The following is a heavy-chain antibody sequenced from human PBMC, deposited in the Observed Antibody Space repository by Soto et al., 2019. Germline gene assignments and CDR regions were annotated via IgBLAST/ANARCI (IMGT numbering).Heavy chain of an antibody. D-gene: IGHD6-13*01. CDR3: ATSAPSSWRYFDY. V-gene: IGHV1-3*01. Sequence: QVQLVQSGAEVKKPGASVKVSCKASGYTFTSYAMHWVRQAPGQRLEWMGWINAGNGNTKYSQKFQGRVTITRDTSAXTAYMELXSLRSEDTAXXYCATSAPSSWRYFDYWGQGTLVTVSS. CDR2: INAGNGNT. CDR1: GYTFTSYA. J-gene: IGHJ4*02.